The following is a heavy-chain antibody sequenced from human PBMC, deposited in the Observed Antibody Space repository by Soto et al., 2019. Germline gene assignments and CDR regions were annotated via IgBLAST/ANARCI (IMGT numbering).Heavy chain of an antibody. V-gene: IGHV4-39*01. D-gene: IGHD6-19*01. CDR3: ARQGSGWNDAFDI. Sequence: QLQLQESGPGLVKPSETLSLTCTVSGGSISSSSYYWGWIRQPPGKGLEWIGSIYYSGSTYYNPSLKSRVTISVDTSKNQFSLKLSSVTAADTAVYYCARQGSGWNDAFDIWGQGTMVTVSS. J-gene: IGHJ3*02. CDR1: GGSISSSSYY. CDR2: IYYSGST.